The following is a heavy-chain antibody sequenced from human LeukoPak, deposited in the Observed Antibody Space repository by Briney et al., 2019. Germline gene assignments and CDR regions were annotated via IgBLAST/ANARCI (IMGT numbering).Heavy chain of an antibody. D-gene: IGHD1/OR15-1a*01. V-gene: IGHV3-13*04. Sequence: GGSLRLSCAASGFTFSSYDMHWVRQSTGKGLEWVSRIGTSGDTYYPGSVKGRFTISRENAKNSLYLQMNGLRAGDTAVYYCARDRGNSYMDVWGKGITVSVSS. CDR2: IGTSGDT. CDR3: ARDRGNSYMDV. CDR1: GFTFSSYD. J-gene: IGHJ6*03.